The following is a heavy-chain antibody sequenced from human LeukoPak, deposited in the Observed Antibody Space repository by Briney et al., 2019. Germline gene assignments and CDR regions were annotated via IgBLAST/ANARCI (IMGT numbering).Heavy chain of an antibody. CDR1: GXTFSSYW. CDR3: ARDVRPDY. J-gene: IGHJ4*02. D-gene: IGHD6-6*01. V-gene: IGHV3-7*04. CDR2: IKQDGTEK. Sequence: GGSLRLSCAASGXTFSSYWMSWVRQAPGEGLEWVANIKQDGTEKYYMDSVKGRFSISRDNAKNSLYLQMNALRAEDTAVYYCARDVRPDYWGQGTLVTVST.